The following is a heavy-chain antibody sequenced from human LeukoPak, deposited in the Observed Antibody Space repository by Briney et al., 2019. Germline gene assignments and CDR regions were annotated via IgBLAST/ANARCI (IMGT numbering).Heavy chain of an antibody. D-gene: IGHD3-22*01. CDR3: ARVELYYDSSGYLES. V-gene: IGHV1-18*01. Sequence: GASVKVSCKASGYTFTSYGISWVRQAPGQGLEWMGWISAYNGNTNYAQKLQGRVTMTTDTPTSTPYMELRSLRSDDTAVYYCARVELYYDSSGYLESWGQGTLVTVSS. J-gene: IGHJ5*02. CDR1: GYTFTSYG. CDR2: ISAYNGNT.